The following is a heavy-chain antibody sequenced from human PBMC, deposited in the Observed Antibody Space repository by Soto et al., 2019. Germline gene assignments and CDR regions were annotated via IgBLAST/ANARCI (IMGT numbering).Heavy chain of an antibody. D-gene: IGHD6-13*01. CDR3: VRDSIAASGFDS. CDR2: IIPLFGTT. V-gene: IGHV1-69*12. Sequence: QVQLVQSGAAVKKPGSSVKVSCKVSGGPFSSYTLSWVRQAPGQGPEWMGEIIPLFGTTNYVQDFQGRLTIAADVSTNTAYMELSSLRSEDTALYYCVRDSIAASGFDSWGQGTLVTVS. CDR1: GGPFSSYT. J-gene: IGHJ4*02.